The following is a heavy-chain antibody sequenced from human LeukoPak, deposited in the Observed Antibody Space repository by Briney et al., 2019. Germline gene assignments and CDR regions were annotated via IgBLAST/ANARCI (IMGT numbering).Heavy chain of an antibody. Sequence: PSETLSLTCAVYSDSFIGYSWSWIRQPPGKGLEWIGEINHSGSTKYNPPLKSRVTMSVDTVKRQFSLKVFSVTAADTAVYYCARSPPAPKQFDSLGQGTLVTVSS. CDR2: INHSGST. J-gene: IGHJ4*02. CDR3: ARSPPAPKQFDS. D-gene: IGHD2-2*01. V-gene: IGHV4-34*01. CDR1: SDSFIGYS.